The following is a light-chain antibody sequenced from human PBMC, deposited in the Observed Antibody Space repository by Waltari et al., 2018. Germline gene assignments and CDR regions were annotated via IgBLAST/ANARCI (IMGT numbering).Light chain of an antibody. CDR1: QSVSSSY. CDR3: QQYXXXXT. V-gene: IGKV3-20*01. CDR2: GAS. Sequence: EIVLTQSPGTLSLSPGERATLSCRASQSVSSSYLAWYQQKPGQAPRLLIYGASSRAXXXPXXXXXSGSXXXXTLTISXXEPEDFAVYXCQQYXXXXTXGGGTXVEIK. J-gene: IGKJ4*01.